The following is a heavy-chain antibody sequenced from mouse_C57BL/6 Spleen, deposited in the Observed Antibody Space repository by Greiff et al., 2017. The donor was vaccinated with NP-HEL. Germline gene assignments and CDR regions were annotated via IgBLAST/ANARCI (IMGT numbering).Heavy chain of an antibody. Sequence: EVKLMESGGGLVKPGGSLKLSCAASGFTFSDYGMHWVRQAPEKGLEWVAYISSGSSTIYYADTVKGRFTISRDNAKNTLCLQMTSLRSEDTAMYYCARTGTTVVALYYFDYWGQGTTLTVSS. CDR1: GFTFSDYG. D-gene: IGHD1-1*01. CDR3: ARTGTTVVALYYFDY. J-gene: IGHJ2*01. V-gene: IGHV5-17*01. CDR2: ISSGSSTI.